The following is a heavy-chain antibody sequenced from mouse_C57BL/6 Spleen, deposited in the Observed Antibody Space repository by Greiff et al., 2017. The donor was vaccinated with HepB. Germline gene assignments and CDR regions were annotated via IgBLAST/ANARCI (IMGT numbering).Heavy chain of an antibody. CDR2: IDPETGGT. CDR3: TRGTGY. V-gene: IGHV1-15*01. D-gene: IGHD4-1*01. Sequence: QVQLKESGAELVRPGASVTLSCKASGYTFTDYEMHWVKQTPVHGLEWIGAIDPETGGTAYNQKFKGKAILTADKSSSTAYMELRSLTSEDSAVYYCTRGTGYWGQGTLVTVSA. CDR1: GYTFTDYE. J-gene: IGHJ3*01.